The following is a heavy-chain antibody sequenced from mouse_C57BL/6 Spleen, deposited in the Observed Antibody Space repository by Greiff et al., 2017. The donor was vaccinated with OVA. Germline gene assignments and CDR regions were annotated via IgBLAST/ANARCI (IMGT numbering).Heavy chain of an antibody. J-gene: IGHJ2*01. V-gene: IGHV5-4*01. D-gene: IGHD4-1*01. CDR2: ISDGGSYT. CDR3: AREGLGLYYFDY. Sequence: EVQLQESGGGLVKPGGSLKLSCAASGFTFSSYAMSWVRQTPEKRLEWVATISDGGSYTYYPDNVKGRFTISRDNAKNNLYLQMSHLKSEDTAMYYCAREGLGLYYFDYWGQGTTLTVSS. CDR1: GFTFSSYA.